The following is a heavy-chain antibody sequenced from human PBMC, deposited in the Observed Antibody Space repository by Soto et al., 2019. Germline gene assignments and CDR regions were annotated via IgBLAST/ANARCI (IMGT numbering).Heavy chain of an antibody. Sequence: GSGPTLVNPTQTLTLTCTFSGFSLSTSGMCVSWIRQPPGKALEWLALIDWDDDKYYSTSLKTRLTISKDTSKNQVVLTMTNMDPVDTATYYCARMGEYSSGWYRTYYYCYGMDVWGQGTTVTVSS. CDR3: ARMGEYSSGWYRTYYYCYGMDV. CDR2: IDWDDDK. CDR1: GFSLSTSGMC. V-gene: IGHV2-70*01. D-gene: IGHD6-19*01. J-gene: IGHJ6*02.